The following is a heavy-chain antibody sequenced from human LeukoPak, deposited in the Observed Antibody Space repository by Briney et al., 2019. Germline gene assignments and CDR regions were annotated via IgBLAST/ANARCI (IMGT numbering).Heavy chain of an antibody. CDR2: IYSGGST. V-gene: IGHV3-66*02. D-gene: IGHD3-3*01. CDR1: GFTVSGNY. J-gene: IGHJ4*02. CDR3: AGAYYDSWSGYFDY. Sequence: GGSLRLSCAASGFTVSGNYMTWVRQAPGKGLEWVSIIYSGGSTYYADSVKGRFTISRDNSKTTLYLQMNSLRAEDTAVYYCAGAYYDSWSGYFDYWGQGTLVTVSS.